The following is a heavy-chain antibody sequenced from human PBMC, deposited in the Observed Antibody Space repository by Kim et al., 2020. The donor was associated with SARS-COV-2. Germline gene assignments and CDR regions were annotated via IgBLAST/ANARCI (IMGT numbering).Heavy chain of an antibody. CDR3: TTYSRYSISWYSLDY. V-gene: IGHV3-15*01. CDR1: GFTFSNAW. D-gene: IGHD6-13*01. CDR2: IKSKTDGGTT. Sequence: GGSLRLSCAASGFTFSNAWMSWVRQAPGKGLEWVGRIKSKTDGGTTDYAAPVKGRFTISRDDSKNTLYLQMNSLKTEDTAVYYCTTYSRYSISWYSLDYWGQGTLVTVSS. J-gene: IGHJ4*02.